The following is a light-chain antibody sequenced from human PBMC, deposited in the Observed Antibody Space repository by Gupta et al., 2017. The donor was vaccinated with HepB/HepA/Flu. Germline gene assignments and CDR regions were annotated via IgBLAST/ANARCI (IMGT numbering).Light chain of an antibody. V-gene: IGKV1-39*01. CDR1: QCISSY. J-gene: IGKJ1*01. CDR2: DAY. Sequence: DIQLTQSPSSLSASVGDRVTITWRASQCISSYLDWYQQKPGKAPKSLIYDAYSLQSGVPSRFSGSGSGTDFTLTISSLQPEDFATYYCQQSYSTPPTFGEGTKVEIK. CDR3: QQSYSTPPT.